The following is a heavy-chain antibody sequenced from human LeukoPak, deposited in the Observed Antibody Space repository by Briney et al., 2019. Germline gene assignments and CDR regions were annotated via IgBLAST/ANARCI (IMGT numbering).Heavy chain of an antibody. J-gene: IGHJ5*02. CDR2: IYYSGST. CDR1: GGAISRSSYY. Sequence: PSETLSLTCTVSGGAISRSSYYWGWIRQPPGKGLEWIGSIYYSGSTNYNPSLKSRATISVDTSKNQFSLKLSSVTAADTAVYYCARGRDGYNPWGQGTLVTVSS. CDR3: ARGRDGYNP. D-gene: IGHD5-24*01. V-gene: IGHV4-39*07.